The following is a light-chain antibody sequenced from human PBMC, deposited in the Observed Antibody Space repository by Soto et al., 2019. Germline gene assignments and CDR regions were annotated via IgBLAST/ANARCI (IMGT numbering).Light chain of an antibody. CDR2: NAS. Sequence: DIQMTQSPSTLSASVGDRVTITCRAIHSISSWLAWYQQKPGKAPKLLSNNASSLESGVPSRFSGSGSGTEFTLTISSLQPDDLANYYCQQYYSYPFTFGPGTRWIS. V-gene: IGKV1-5*01. J-gene: IGKJ3*01. CDR3: QQYYSYPFT. CDR1: HSISSW.